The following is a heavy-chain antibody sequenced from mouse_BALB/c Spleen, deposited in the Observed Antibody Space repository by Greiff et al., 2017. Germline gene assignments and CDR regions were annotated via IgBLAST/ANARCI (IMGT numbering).Heavy chain of an antibody. CDR1: GFTFSSFG. D-gene: IGHD2-1*01. CDR2: ISSGSSTI. J-gene: IGHJ1*01. CDR3: ARYGNYWYFDV. V-gene: IGHV5-17*02. Sequence: EVHLVESGGGLVQPGGSRKHSCAASGFTFSSFGMHWVRQAPEKGLEWVAYISSGSSTIYYADTVKGRFTISRDNPKNTLFLQMTSLRSEDTAMYYCARYGNYWYFDVWGAGTTVTVSS.